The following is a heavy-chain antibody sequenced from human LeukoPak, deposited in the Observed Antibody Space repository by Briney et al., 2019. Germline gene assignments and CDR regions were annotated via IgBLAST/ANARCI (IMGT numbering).Heavy chain of an antibody. V-gene: IGHV4-34*01. Sequence: SETLSLTCAVYGGSFSGYYWSWIRQPPGKGLEWIGEINHSGSTNYNPSLKSRVTISVDTSKNQFSLKLSSVTAADTAVYYCARNRDNYYDPSPNAFDIWGPGTMVTVSS. D-gene: IGHD3-22*01. J-gene: IGHJ3*02. CDR3: ARNRDNYYDPSPNAFDI. CDR2: INHSGST. CDR1: GGSFSGYY.